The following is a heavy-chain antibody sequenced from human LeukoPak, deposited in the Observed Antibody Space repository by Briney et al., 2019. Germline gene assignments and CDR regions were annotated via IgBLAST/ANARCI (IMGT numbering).Heavy chain of an antibody. D-gene: IGHD2-2*02. CDR2: IYYSGST. Sequence: SETLSLTCAVYGGSFSGYYWSWIRQPPGKGLEWIGYIYYSGSTNYNPSLKSRVTISVDTSKNQFSLKLSSVTAADTAVYYCARHGSYSFDPWGQGTLVTVSS. J-gene: IGHJ5*02. V-gene: IGHV4-59*08. CDR1: GGSFSGYY. CDR3: ARHGSYSFDP.